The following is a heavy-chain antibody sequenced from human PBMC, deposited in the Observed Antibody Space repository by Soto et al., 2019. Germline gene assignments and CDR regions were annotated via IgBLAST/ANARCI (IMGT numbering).Heavy chain of an antibody. CDR2: ISSSSTI. Sequence: GGSLRLSCAASGFTFSSYSMNWVRQAPGKGLEWVSYISSSSTIYYADSVKGRFTISRDNAKNSLYLQMNSLRAEDTAVYYCARRSAAVVPAAIIAYYMDVWGKGTTVTVSS. D-gene: IGHD2-2*01. J-gene: IGHJ6*03. CDR1: GFTFSSYS. V-gene: IGHV3-48*01. CDR3: ARRSAAVVPAAIIAYYMDV.